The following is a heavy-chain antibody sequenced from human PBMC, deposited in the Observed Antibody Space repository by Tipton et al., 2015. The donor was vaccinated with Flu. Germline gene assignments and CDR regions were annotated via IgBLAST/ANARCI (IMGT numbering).Heavy chain of an antibody. J-gene: IGHJ4*02. CDR2: IYSSGST. V-gene: IGHV4-39*01. D-gene: IGHD3-22*01. CDR3: ARHTFIMTYSDSRGYIIKGSYFDY. CDR1: GGSISSSSNY. Sequence: TLSLTCTVSGGSISSSSNYWGWIRQPPGKGLEWIGSIYSSGSTYYNPSLKSRVTISVDTSKNQFSLKLSSVIAADTAVYYCARHTFIMTYSDSRGYIIKGSYFDYWGQGTLVTVPS.